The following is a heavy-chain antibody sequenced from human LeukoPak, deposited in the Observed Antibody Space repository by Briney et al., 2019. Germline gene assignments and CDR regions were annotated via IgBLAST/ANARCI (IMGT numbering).Heavy chain of an antibody. V-gene: IGHV4-4*07. Sequence: SETLSLTCTVSGDSISSFYWSWIRQPAGKGLEWIGRIYTSGSTNYSPSLQSRVTMSVDTSKNQFSLKLSSVTAADTAVYYCARDVVAAVGSFDYWGQGTQVTVSS. CDR3: ARDVVAAVGSFDY. CDR2: IYTSGST. J-gene: IGHJ4*02. D-gene: IGHD2-2*01. CDR1: GDSISSFY.